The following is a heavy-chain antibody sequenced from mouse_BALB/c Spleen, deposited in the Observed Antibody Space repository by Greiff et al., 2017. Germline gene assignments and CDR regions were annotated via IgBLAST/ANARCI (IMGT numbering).Heavy chain of an antibody. CDR3: ARGDLGDY. D-gene: IGHD3-3*01. J-gene: IGHJ2*01. CDR1: GYAFSSSW. CDR2: IYPGDGDT. V-gene: IGHV1-82*01. Sequence: QVQLQQSGPELVKPGASVKISCKASGYAFSSSWMNWVKQRPGQGLEWIGRIYPGDGDTNYNGKFKGKATLTADKSSSTAYMQLSSLTSVDSAVYFCARGDLGDYWGQGTTLTVSS.